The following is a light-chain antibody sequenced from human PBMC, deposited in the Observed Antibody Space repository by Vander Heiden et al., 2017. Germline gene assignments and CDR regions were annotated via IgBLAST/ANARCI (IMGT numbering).Light chain of an antibody. V-gene: IGKV3-15*01. CDR3: QQYNNWPRLT. CDR1: MCVTSN. CDR2: GAS. J-gene: IGKJ4*01. Sequence: IVMTQSPATRSASLGGRATLSCLASMCVTSNLAWYQQKPSQPPRLLIYGASTRATGIPGRFSGSGSGTEFTLTISCLQSKDFAVYYCQQYNNWPRLTFGGGTKVEIK.